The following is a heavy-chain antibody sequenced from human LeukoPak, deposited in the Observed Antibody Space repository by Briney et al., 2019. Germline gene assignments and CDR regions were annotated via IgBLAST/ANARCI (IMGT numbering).Heavy chain of an antibody. CDR3: AKERRRVDTAMVRSYYFEN. V-gene: IGHV3-23*01. CDR1: GFTFSSSA. J-gene: IGHJ4*02. CDR2: ITGNGATK. Sequence: PGGSLRLSCAASGFTFSSSAMSWVRQTPGKGLEWVSSITGNGATKYYSGSVKGRFTISRDNSKNTLSLQMNSLRAEDTGVYFCAKERRRVDTAMVRSYYFENWGQGTLVTVSS. D-gene: IGHD5-18*01.